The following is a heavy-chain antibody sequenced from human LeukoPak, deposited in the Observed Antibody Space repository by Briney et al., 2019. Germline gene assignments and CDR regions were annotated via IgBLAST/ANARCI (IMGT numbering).Heavy chain of an antibody. CDR3: ARDTMVRGVPHYGMDV. Sequence: SETLSLTCTVSGGSISSGGYYWSWTRQHPGKGLEWIGYIYYSGSTYYNPSLKSRVTISVDTSKNQFSLKLSSVTAADTAVYYCARDTMVRGVPHYGMDVWGQGTTVTVSS. CDR2: IYYSGST. CDR1: GGSISSGGYY. J-gene: IGHJ6*02. V-gene: IGHV4-31*03. D-gene: IGHD3-10*01.